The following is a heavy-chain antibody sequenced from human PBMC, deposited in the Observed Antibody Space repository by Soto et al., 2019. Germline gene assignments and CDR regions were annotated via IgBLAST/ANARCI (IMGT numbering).Heavy chain of an antibody. J-gene: IGHJ3*02. V-gene: IGHV4-31*03. CDR2: IYYSGST. CDR1: GGSISSGGYY. D-gene: IGHD1-26*01. Sequence: SETLSLTCTVSGGSISSGGYYWSWIRQHPGKGLEWIGYIYYSGSTYYNPSLKSRVTISVDTSKNQFSLKLSSVTAADTAVYYCARETIVGATKTYFDPTADAFDIWGQGTMVTVSS. CDR3: ARETIVGATKTYFDPTADAFDI.